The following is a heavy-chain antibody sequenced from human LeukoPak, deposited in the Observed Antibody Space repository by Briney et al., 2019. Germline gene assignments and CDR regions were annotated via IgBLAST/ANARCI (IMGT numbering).Heavy chain of an antibody. CDR3: ARDRDSGSYDGSGY. Sequence: ASVKVSCKASGYTFTSYGISWVRQAPGQGLEWMGWIIAYNGNTNYAQKLQGRVTMTTDTSTSTAYMELRSLRSDDTAVYYCARDRDSGSYDGSGYWGQGTLVTVSS. D-gene: IGHD1-26*01. V-gene: IGHV1-18*01. J-gene: IGHJ4*02. CDR2: IIAYNGNT. CDR1: GYTFTSYG.